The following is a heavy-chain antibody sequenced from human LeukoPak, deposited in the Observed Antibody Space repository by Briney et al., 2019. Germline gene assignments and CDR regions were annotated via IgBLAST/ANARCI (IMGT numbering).Heavy chain of an antibody. Sequence: GASAKVSCKASGYTFTGYYMHWVRQAPGQGLEWMGWINPNSGGTNYAQKFQGWVTMTRDTSISTAYMELSRLRSDDTAVYYCARGGCSSTSCPDYYYYYGMDVWGQGTTVTVSS. CDR1: GYTFTGYY. D-gene: IGHD2-2*01. CDR3: ARGGCSSTSCPDYYYYYGMDV. J-gene: IGHJ6*02. V-gene: IGHV1-2*04. CDR2: INPNSGGT.